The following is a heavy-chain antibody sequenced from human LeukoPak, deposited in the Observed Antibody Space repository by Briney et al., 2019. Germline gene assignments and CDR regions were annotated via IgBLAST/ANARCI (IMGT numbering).Heavy chain of an antibody. J-gene: IGHJ3*02. CDR3: ARRYCTNGVCYRSAFDI. CDR2: IYYSGSA. Sequence: SETLSLTCTVSGGSINSNSYYWGWIRQPPGKGLEWIGSIYYSGSAYYNPSLKSRVTISVDTSKNQFSLKVTSVTAADTAVYYCARRYCTNGVCYRSAFDIWGQGTMVSVSS. CDR1: GGSINSNSYY. D-gene: IGHD2-8*01. V-gene: IGHV4-39*07.